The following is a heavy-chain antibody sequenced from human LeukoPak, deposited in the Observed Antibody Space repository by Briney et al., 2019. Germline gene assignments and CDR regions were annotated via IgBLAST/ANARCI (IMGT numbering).Heavy chain of an antibody. J-gene: IGHJ4*02. CDR2: IKQDGSEK. V-gene: IGHV3-7*01. D-gene: IGHD6-19*01. Sequence: GGSLRLSCAVSGFTFSSYWMSWVRQAPGKGLEWVANIKQDGSEKYYVDSVKGRFTISRDNAKNSLYLQMNSLRAEDTAVYYCAKDLGSSGWYIDYWGQGTLVTVSS. CDR3: AKDLGSSGWYIDY. CDR1: GFTFSSYW.